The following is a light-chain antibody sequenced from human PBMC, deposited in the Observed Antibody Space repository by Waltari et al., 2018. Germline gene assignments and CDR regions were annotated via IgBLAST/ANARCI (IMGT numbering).Light chain of an antibody. CDR3: SSYAGNNIFV. CDR1: SSDVGAYNY. CDR2: EAT. J-gene: IGLJ1*01. V-gene: IGLV2-8*01. Sequence: QSALTQPPSASGSPGQSVTISCTGTSSDVGAYNYVYWYQQYPDKAPKVVIYEATKRPSGVPVRFSGSKSGNAASLTVSGLQAEDEADYYCSSYAGNNIFVFGTGTQVTVL.